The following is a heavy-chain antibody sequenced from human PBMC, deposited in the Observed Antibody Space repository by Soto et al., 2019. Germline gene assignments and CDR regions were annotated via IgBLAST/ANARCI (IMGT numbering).Heavy chain of an antibody. D-gene: IGHD6-19*01. CDR1: GFLFSSYT. CDR3: AKARDQQWVRLPCDY. CDR2: FSATSENT. V-gene: IGHV3-23*01. J-gene: IGHJ4*02. Sequence: EVQLLESGGGLVQPGGSLRLSCVGSGFLFSSYTMTWVRQAPGKGLEWVSSFSATSENTYYADSVRGRFTISRDNSKNTLFLQMNSLTAEDTAMYYCAKARDQQWVRLPCDYWGQGILVSVSS.